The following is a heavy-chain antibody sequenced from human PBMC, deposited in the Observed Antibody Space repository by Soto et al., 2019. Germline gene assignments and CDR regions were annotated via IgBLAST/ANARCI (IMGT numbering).Heavy chain of an antibody. CDR2: IYHSGST. CDR1: GGSISSGGYS. V-gene: IGHV4-30-2*01. CDR3: AREVREGYYDSSGPIYYFDY. J-gene: IGHJ4*02. Sequence: SETLSLTCAVSGGSISSGGYSWSWIRQPPGKGLEWIGYIYHSGSTYYNPSLKSRVTISVDRSKNQFSLKLSSVTAADTAVYYCAREVREGYYDSSGPIYYFDYWGQGTLVTVSS. D-gene: IGHD3-22*01.